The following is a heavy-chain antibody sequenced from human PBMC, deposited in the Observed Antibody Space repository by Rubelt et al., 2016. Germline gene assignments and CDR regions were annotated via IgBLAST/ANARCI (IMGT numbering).Heavy chain of an antibody. V-gene: IGHV4-34*01. Sequence: MRRQQWGAGLFRPSQTLSLTCGVYGGSFSNYYWTWIRQPPGKGLEWIGDINKSGNTDYNPSLKSRVTISVDTSKNQFSLKLSSVTAADTAVYYCARAPLNVSGTYGPYDYWGQGTLVTVSS. D-gene: IGHD3-10*01. CDR2: INKSGNT. CDR3: ARAPLNVSGTYGPYDY. J-gene: IGHJ4*02. CDR1: GGSFSNYY.